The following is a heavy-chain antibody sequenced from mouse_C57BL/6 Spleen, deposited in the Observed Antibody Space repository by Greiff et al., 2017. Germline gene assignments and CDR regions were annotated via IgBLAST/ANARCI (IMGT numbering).Heavy chain of an antibody. D-gene: IGHD1-1*02. CDR3: NGGSAWFAY. Sequence: VKLVESGAELVRPGASVTLSCKASGYTFTDYEMHWVKQTPVHGLEWIGAIDPETGGTAYNQKFKGKAILTADKSSSTAYMELRSLTSEDSAVYYCNGGSAWFAYWGQGTLVTVSA. J-gene: IGHJ3*01. CDR1: GYTFTDYE. V-gene: IGHV1-15*01. CDR2: IDPETGGT.